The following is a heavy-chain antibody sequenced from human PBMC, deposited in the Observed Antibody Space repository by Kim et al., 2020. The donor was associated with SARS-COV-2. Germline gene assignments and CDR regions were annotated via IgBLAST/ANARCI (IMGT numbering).Heavy chain of an antibody. J-gene: IGHJ6*02. Sequence: SETLSLTCTVSGGSISSSSYYWGWIRQPPGKGLEWIGSIYYSGSTYYNPSLKSRVTISVDTSKNQFSLKLSSVTAADTAVYYCARHGDRDYVWGSYLDYYYYGMDVWGQGTTVTVSS. V-gene: IGHV4-39*01. CDR3: ARHGDRDYVWGSYLDYYYYGMDV. CDR1: GGSISSSSYY. CDR2: IYYSGST. D-gene: IGHD3-16*02.